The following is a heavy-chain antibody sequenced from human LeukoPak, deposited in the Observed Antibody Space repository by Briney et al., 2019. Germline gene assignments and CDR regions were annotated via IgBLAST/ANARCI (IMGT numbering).Heavy chain of an antibody. J-gene: IGHJ4*02. CDR1: GFTFSSYG. CDR3: ARDPPIAAAGYFDY. D-gene: IGHD6-13*01. Sequence: GGSLRLSCAASGFTFSSYGMHWVRQAPGKGLEWVAVIWYDGSNKYYADSVKGRFTISRDNSKNTLYLQMNSLRAEDTAVYYCARDPPIAAAGYFDYWGQGTLVTVSS. CDR2: IWYDGSNK. V-gene: IGHV3-33*01.